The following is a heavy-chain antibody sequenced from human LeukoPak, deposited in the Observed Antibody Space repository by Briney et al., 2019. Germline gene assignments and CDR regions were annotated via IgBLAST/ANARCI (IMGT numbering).Heavy chain of an antibody. V-gene: IGHV3-30*04. CDR2: ISYDGSHK. CDR1: GFTFSSYA. CDR3: AKGGKWDVTPFDY. J-gene: IGHJ4*02. Sequence: PGGSLRLSCAASGFTFSSYAMHWVRQAPGKGLEWVALISYDGSHKYYADSVKGRFTISRDNSKNTLYLQMNSLRAEDTAVYYCAKGGKWDVTPFDYWGQGTLVTVSS. D-gene: IGHD1-26*01.